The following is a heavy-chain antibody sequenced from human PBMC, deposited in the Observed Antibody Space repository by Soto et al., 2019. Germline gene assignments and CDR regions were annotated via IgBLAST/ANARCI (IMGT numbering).Heavy chain of an antibody. J-gene: IGHJ4*02. CDR1: GFTFSSYG. CDR2: ISSSSSTM. CDR3: ARDTYSTGYID. D-gene: IGHD6-19*01. Sequence: PGGSLRLSCAASGFTFSSYGMNWVRQAPGKGLEWVSYISSSSSTMYYADSVKGRFTISRDNAKNSLYLQMKSLREEDTAVYFCARDTYSTGYIDWGQGTLVTVPS. V-gene: IGHV3-48*02.